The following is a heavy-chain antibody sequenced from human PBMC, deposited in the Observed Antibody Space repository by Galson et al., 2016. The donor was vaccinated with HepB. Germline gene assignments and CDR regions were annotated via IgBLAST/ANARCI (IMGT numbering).Heavy chain of an antibody. D-gene: IGHD3-10*01. J-gene: IGHJ6*02. Sequence: SVKVSCKASGYTFTDYGISWVRQAPGQGLEWMGWISTYKGDTHYGQKVQARVTMTTDTSTSTAYMELRSLTSDDTAVYYCARGYYGSGGYYYFFYGMDGWGQGTTVTVSS. CDR2: ISTYKGDT. CDR1: GYTFTDYG. CDR3: ARGYYGSGGYYYFFYGMDG. V-gene: IGHV1-18*01.